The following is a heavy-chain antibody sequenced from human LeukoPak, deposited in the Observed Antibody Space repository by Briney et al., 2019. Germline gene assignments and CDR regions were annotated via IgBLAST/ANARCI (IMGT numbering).Heavy chain of an antibody. CDR1: GFIFNNYG. Sequence: GGSLRLSCAASGFIFNNYGLIWVRQAPGKGLEWVSANDGGGTTYADFVKGRFTISRDNSKNTLFLQMNSLRAEDTALCYCAKGSSGYFADLWGQGTLVTVSS. CDR2: NDGGGT. CDR3: AKGSSGYFADL. J-gene: IGHJ5*02. D-gene: IGHD3-22*01. V-gene: IGHV3-23*01.